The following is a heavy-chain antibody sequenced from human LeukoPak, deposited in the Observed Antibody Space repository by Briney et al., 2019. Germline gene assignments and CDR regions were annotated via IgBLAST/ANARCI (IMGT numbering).Heavy chain of an antibody. CDR2: IKQDGSEK. V-gene: IGHV3-7*01. J-gene: IGHJ6*02. D-gene: IGHD2-2*01. Sequence: GGSLRLSCAASGFTFSSYWMSWVRQAPGKGLEWVANIKQDGSEKYYVDSVKGRFTISRDNAKNSLYLQMNSLRAEDTAVYYCARDPSSRCSSTSCPYYYYYGMDVWGQGTTVTVSS. CDR3: ARDPSSRCSSTSCPYYYYYGMDV. CDR1: GFTFSSYW.